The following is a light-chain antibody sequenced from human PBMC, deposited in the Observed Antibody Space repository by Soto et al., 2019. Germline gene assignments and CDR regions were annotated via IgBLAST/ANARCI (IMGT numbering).Light chain of an antibody. CDR2: SNN. V-gene: IGLV1-44*01. CDR3: AAWDNSLNGVV. J-gene: IGLJ2*01. CDR1: SSNIGSNT. Sequence: QSVLTQPHSASGTPGQRVTISCYGSSSNIGSNTVNWYQQLPGTAPKLLIYSNNQRPSGVPDRFSGSKSGTSASLAISGRQSEDEGDYYCAAWDNSLNGVVFGGGTKLTVL.